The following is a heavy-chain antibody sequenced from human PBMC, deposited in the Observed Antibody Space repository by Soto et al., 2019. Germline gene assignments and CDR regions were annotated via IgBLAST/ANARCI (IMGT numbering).Heavy chain of an antibody. CDR3: ARVVGRQQVPYWFDL. Sequence: TLSQPSAVFAGSLRSGHYDRIGNSQHQGKGLEWIGYIYYSGSTYYNPRLKSRVLISVDTSKTHFSLKLSSVTAADPAVYYYARVVGRQQVPYWFDLWGQGTLVTVST. J-gene: IGHJ5*02. CDR1: AGSLRSGHYD. D-gene: IGHD6-13*01. CDR2: IYYSGST. V-gene: IGHV4-31*11.